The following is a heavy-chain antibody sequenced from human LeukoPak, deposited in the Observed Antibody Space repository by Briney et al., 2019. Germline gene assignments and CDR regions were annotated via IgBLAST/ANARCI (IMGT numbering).Heavy chain of an antibody. D-gene: IGHD3-22*01. J-gene: IGHJ4*02. CDR1: GFTFSSYS. CDR3: VKDAYYLDSSTYLIPFDF. V-gene: IGHV3-30-3*02. Sequence: GRSLRLSCAASGFTFSSYSMHWVRQAPGKGLEWLTLISYHGLNKDYADSAKGRFNISRDNTNNTLFLQMNSLRTEDTAIYYCVKDAYYLDSSTYLIPFDFWGQGTLVTVSS. CDR2: ISYHGLNK.